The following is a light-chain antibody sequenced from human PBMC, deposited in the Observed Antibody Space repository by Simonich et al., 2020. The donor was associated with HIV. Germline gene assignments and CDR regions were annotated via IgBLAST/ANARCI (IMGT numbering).Light chain of an antibody. CDR2: GAS. CDR3: QQYNNWPPLT. Sequence: EIVLTQSPATLSLSPGERVTLSCRASQSVSSNLAWYQQKPGQAPRLLIYGASTRATGIPARFSGSGSETEFTLTISSLQSEDVAVYYCQQYNNWPPLTFGGGTKVEIK. CDR1: QSVSSN. J-gene: IGKJ4*01. V-gene: IGKV3-15*01.